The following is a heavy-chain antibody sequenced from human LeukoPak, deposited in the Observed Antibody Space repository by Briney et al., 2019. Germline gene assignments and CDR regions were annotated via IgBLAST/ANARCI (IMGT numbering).Heavy chain of an antibody. V-gene: IGHV7-4-1*02. CDR3: ARDWDCSSTSCHFDY. CDR1: GYTFTSYA. CDR2: INTNTGNP. J-gene: IGHJ4*02. D-gene: IGHD2-2*01. Sequence: EASVKVSCKASGYTFTSYAMNWVRQAPGQGLEWMGWINTNTGNPTYAQGFTGRFVFSLDTSVSTAYLQISSLKAEDTAVYYCARDWDCSSTSCHFDYWGQGTLVTVSS.